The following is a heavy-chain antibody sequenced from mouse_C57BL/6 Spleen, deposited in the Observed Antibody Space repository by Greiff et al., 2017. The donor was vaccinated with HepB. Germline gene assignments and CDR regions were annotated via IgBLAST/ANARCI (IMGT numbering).Heavy chain of an antibody. Sequence: EVQLVESGPELVKPGASVKIPCKASGYTFTDYNMDWVKQSHGKSLEWIGDINPNNGGTIYNQKFKGKATLTVDKSSSTAYMELRSLTSEDTAVYYCARKIYYGYAYYFDYWGQGTTLTVSS. CDR2: INPNNGGT. J-gene: IGHJ2*01. V-gene: IGHV1-18*01. CDR1: GYTFTDYN. CDR3: ARKIYYGYAYYFDY. D-gene: IGHD2-2*01.